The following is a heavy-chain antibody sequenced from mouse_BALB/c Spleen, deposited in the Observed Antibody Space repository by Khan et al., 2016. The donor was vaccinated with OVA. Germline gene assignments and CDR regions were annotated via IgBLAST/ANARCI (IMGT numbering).Heavy chain of an antibody. CDR2: IFPGDDNT. V-gene: IGHV1S56*01. Sequence: QVQLQQSGTELVKPGASVKLSCKASGYTFTSYDINWVRQGPEQGLEWIGWIFPGDDNTNYNEKFKGKATLTTDKSSSTAYMQLSRLTSEDSAVYFCARRRGSMDYWGQGTSVTVSS. CDR3: ARRRGSMDY. CDR1: GYTFTSYD. J-gene: IGHJ4*01.